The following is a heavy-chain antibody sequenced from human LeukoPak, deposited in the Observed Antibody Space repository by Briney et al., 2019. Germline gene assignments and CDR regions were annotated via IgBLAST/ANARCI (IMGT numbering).Heavy chain of an antibody. Sequence: SVKLSCKASGGTFSSYTISWVRQAPGQGLEWMGRIIPILGMANYAQKFQGRVTITADKSTSTAYMELSSLRSEDTAVYYCARDRGRRYYDSSGYQPFDYWGQGTLVTVSS. CDR2: IIPILGMA. CDR1: GGTFSSYT. V-gene: IGHV1-69*04. J-gene: IGHJ4*02. CDR3: ARDRGRRYYDSSGYQPFDY. D-gene: IGHD3-22*01.